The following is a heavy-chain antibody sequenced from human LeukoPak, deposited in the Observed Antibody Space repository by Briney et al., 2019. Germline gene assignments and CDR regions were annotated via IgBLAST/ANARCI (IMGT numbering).Heavy chain of an antibody. D-gene: IGHD3-10*01. CDR1: GGSFSGYY. J-gene: IGHJ3*02. CDR3: ARGRRVLLWFGELSHVAFDI. CDR2: INHSGST. V-gene: IGHV4-34*01. Sequence: SETLSLTCAVYGGSFSGYYWSWIRQPPGKGLEWIGEINHSGSTNYNPSLKSRVTISVDTSKNQFSLKLSSVTAADTAVYYCARGRRVLLWFGELSHVAFDIWGQGTMVTVSS.